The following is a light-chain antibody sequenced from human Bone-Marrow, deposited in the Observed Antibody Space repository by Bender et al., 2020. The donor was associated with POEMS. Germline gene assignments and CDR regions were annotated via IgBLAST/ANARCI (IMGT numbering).Light chain of an antibody. CDR2: DVT. V-gene: IGLV2-14*01. Sequence: QSALTQPASVSGSPGQSITISCTGTSSDVGGYNYVSWYQQHPGKAPKLMIYDVTDRPSGVSNRFSGSKSGKTASLTISGLQAEDEADYYCSSYTSRSTLGVFGGGTKLTV. CDR1: SSDVGGYNY. J-gene: IGLJ3*02. CDR3: SSYTSRSTLGV.